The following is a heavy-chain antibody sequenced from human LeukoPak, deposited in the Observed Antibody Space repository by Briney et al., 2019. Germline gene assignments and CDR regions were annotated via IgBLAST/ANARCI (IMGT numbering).Heavy chain of an antibody. V-gene: IGHV3-20*04. CDR2: INWNGGST. Sequence: GGSLRLSCAASGFTFDDYGMSWVRQAPGKGLEWVSGINWNGGSTGYAGSVKGRFTISRDNAKNSLYLQMNSLRAEDTALYYCARVRLQGGSYWDAFDYWGKGTLVTVPP. CDR3: ARVRLQGGSYWDAFDY. J-gene: IGHJ4*02. CDR1: GFTFDDYG. D-gene: IGHD1-26*01.